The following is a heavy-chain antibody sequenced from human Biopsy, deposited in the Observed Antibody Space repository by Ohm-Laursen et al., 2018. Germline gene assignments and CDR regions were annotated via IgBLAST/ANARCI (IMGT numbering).Heavy chain of an antibody. CDR2: IRSSGYGGTA. D-gene: IGHD1/OR15-1a*01. Sequence: SLRLSCSASGFSFENYVMKRFRQGPGKGLEWVGLIRSSGYGGTADYAASVKGRFTISGDDSKSSAYLQMTSLRTEDTAVYFCAREGLGTTADYWGQGILVTVSS. V-gene: IGHV3-49*03. CDR1: GFSFENYV. J-gene: IGHJ4*02. CDR3: AREGLGTTADY.